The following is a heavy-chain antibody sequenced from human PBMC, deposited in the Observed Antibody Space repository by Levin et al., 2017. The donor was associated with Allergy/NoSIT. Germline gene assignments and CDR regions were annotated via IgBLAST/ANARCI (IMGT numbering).Heavy chain of an antibody. V-gene: IGHV1-46*01. Sequence: ASVKVSCKASGYTFTSYYMHWVRQAPGQGLEWMGIINPSGGSTSYAQKFQGRVTMTRDTSTSTVYMELSSLRSEDTAVYYCASENSSGWSWDYWGQGTLVTVSS. CDR1: GYTFTSYY. D-gene: IGHD6-19*01. CDR2: INPSGGST. CDR3: ASENSSGWSWDY. J-gene: IGHJ4*02.